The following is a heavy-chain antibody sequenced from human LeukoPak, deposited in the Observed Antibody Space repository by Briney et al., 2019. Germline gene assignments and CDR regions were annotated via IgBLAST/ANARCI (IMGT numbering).Heavy chain of an antibody. J-gene: IGHJ4*02. CDR2: IIPIFGTA. CDR1: GGTFSSYA. V-gene: IGHV1-69*05. Sequence: ASVKVSCKASGGTFSSYAISWVRQAPGQGLEWMGGIIPIFGTANYAQKFQGRVTITTDESTSTAYMELSSLRSEDTAVYYCARAFTMIVVAADYWGQGTLVTVSS. D-gene: IGHD3-22*01. CDR3: ARAFTMIVVAADY.